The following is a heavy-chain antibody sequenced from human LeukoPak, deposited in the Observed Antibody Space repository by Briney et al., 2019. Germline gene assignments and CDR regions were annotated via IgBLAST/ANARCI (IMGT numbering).Heavy chain of an antibody. V-gene: IGHV1-46*01. Sequence: GASVKVSCKASGYKFTNYYMHWVRQAPGQGLKWMGIMNPSGGSTNYAQKFQGRVTITADKSTSTAYMELSSLRAEDTAVYYCAKAQKPWDYGDYGTENWGQGTLVTVSS. CDR2: MNPSGGST. CDR3: AKAQKPWDYGDYGTEN. D-gene: IGHD4-17*01. J-gene: IGHJ4*02. CDR1: GYKFTNYY.